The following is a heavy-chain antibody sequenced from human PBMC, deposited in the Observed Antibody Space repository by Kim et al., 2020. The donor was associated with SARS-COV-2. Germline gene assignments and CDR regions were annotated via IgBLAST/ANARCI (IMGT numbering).Heavy chain of an antibody. Sequence: GGSLRLSCSASGFTFSSNVMHWVRQAPGKGLEYVSSISINGDSTYYADSVKGRFTISRDNSKSTLYLQMSSLRVEDTAVYYCVKDRWVDYWGQGILVTVSS. CDR1: GFTFSSNV. J-gene: IGHJ4*02. D-gene: IGHD6-13*01. V-gene: IGHV3-64D*06. CDR3: VKDRWVDY. CDR2: ISINGDST.